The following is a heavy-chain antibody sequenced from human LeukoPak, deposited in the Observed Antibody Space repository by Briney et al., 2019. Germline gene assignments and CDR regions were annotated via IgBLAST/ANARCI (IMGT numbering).Heavy chain of an antibody. CDR1: SGSLSSFY. CDR2: IYPSGST. J-gene: IGHJ4*02. CDR3: ARSSGHDFDY. V-gene: IGHV4-4*07. D-gene: IGHD5-12*01. Sequence: SETLSLTCTVSSGSLSSFYWNWIRQPAGKGLEWVGRIYPSGSTDDNASLKSRVTMSVDTSKKQFSLKLNSVTAADTAVYYCARSSGHDFDYWGQGILVTVSS.